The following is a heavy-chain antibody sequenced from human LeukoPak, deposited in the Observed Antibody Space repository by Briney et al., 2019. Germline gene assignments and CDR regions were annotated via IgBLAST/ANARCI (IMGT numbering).Heavy chain of an antibody. V-gene: IGHV4-59*01. J-gene: IGHJ4*02. Sequence: SETLSLTCTVSGGSISSYYWSWIRQPPGKGLEWIGYIYYSGSTNYNPSLKSRVTISLDTSKNQFSLKLSSVTAADTAVYYCARGKAVPAAFDYWGQGTLVTVSS. CDR2: IYYSGST. CDR3: ARGKAVPAAFDY. CDR1: GGSISSYY. D-gene: IGHD2-2*01.